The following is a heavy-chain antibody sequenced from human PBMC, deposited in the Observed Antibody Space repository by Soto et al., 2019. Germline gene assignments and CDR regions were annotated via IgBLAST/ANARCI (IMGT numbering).Heavy chain of an antibody. CDR2: IIPTFRTP. D-gene: IGHD3-3*02. V-gene: IGHV1-69*12. J-gene: IGHJ6*02. CDR3: ARDKDREQLGGNYYYALDV. CDR1: GDTFSSFA. Sequence: QVQLVQSGAEVKKPGSSVKVSCKASGDTFSSFAISWVRQAPGQWREWMGGIIPTFRTPNYAQKFQGRVTITADQFTITADMEVRSLRSEDTAAYYCARDKDREQLGGNYYYALDVWGQGTTVIVSS.